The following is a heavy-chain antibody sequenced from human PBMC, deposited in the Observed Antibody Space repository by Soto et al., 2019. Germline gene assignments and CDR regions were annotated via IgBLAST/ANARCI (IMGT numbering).Heavy chain of an antibody. D-gene: IGHD5-18*01. V-gene: IGHV4-59*02. CDR2: ISYSGTT. CDR3: AREGYHFGPFDY. Sequence: SETLSLTCTVSGGSVNSYYWSWIRRPPGMGLEWIASISYSGTTNYNSSLKSRVTISIDTSKNQFSLKFNSVTAADTAVYYCAREGYHFGPFDYWGQGALVTVSS. CDR1: GGSVNSYY. J-gene: IGHJ4*02.